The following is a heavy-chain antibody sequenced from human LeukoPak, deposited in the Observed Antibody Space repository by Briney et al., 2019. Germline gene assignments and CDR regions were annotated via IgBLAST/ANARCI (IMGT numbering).Heavy chain of an antibody. CDR3: ARELGYCSSTSCYYYYGMDV. CDR2: TYYRSKWYN. V-gene: IGHV6-1*01. D-gene: IGHD2-2*01. Sequence: SQTLSLTCAISGDSVSSISAAWNWIRQSPSRGLEWLGRTYYRSKWYNDHAVSVKSRITINPDTSKNQFSLQLNSVTPEDTAVYYCARELGYCSSTSCYYYYGMDVWGQGTTVTVSS. J-gene: IGHJ6*02. CDR1: GDSVSSISAA.